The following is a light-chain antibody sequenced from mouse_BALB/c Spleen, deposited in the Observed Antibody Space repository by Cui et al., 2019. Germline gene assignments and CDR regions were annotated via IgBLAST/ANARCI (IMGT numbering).Light chain of an antibody. Sequence: DIQMNQSPSSLSASLGDTITITCHASQNINVWLSWYQQKPGNIPKLLIYKASNLHTSVPSRFGGSGSGTGFTLTISSLQPEDIATYYCQQGQSYPYTFGGGTKLEIK. CDR2: KAS. CDR3: QQGQSYPYT. CDR1: QNINVW. V-gene: IGKV10-94*01. J-gene: IGKJ2*01.